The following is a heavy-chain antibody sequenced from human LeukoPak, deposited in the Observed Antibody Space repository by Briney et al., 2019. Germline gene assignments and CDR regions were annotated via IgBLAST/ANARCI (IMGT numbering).Heavy chain of an antibody. V-gene: IGHV3-20*04. CDR3: AREIHYGSGSVRGGFDP. J-gene: IGHJ5*02. Sequence: PGGSLRLSCAASGFTFDDYGMSWVRQAPGKGLEWVSGINWNGGSTGYADSVKGRFTISRDNAKNSLYLQMNSLRAEDTAVYYCAREIHYGSGSVRGGFDPWGQGTLVTVSS. CDR2: INWNGGST. D-gene: IGHD3-10*01. CDR1: GFTFDDYG.